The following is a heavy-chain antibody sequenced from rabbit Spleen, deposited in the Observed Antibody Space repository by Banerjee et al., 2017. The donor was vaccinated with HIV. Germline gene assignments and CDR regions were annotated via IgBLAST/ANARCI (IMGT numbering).Heavy chain of an antibody. Sequence: QSLEESGGDLVKPGASLTLTCKASGFSFSSTSYMCWVRQAPGKELEWIACIYAGGRTYYASWAKGRFTITRSTSLNTVTLQLNSLTAADTATYFCARDGNGDYAYALDLWGPGTLVTVS. V-gene: IGHV1S40*01. CDR1: GFSFSSTSY. CDR2: IYAGGRT. CDR3: ARDGNGDYAYALDL. J-gene: IGHJ4*01. D-gene: IGHD6-1*01.